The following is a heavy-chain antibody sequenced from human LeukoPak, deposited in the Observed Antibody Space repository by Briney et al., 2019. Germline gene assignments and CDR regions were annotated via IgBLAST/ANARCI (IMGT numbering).Heavy chain of an antibody. CDR2: IHYSGST. V-gene: IGHV4-59*12. CDR1: GGSISGDY. Sequence: SETLSLTCTVSGGSISGDYWNWIRQPPGKGLEWIGYIHYSGSTNHNPSLKSRVTISVDTSKKQFSLRLSSVAAADTAVYYCARAGGFTIVRGAVNNWFDPWGQGALVTVSP. D-gene: IGHD3-10*01. J-gene: IGHJ5*02. CDR3: ARAGGFTIVRGAVNNWFDP.